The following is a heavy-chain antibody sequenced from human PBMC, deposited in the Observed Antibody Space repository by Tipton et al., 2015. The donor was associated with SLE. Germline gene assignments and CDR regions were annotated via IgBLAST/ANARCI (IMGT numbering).Heavy chain of an antibody. Sequence: TLSLTCNVSGASISTYYWTWIRQPPGRRLEWIGYLYPTGSTSYHPSLKSRVTISLDTSKNQFSLNLSSVTAADTAVYFCAREGRAAFDIWGQGKMVTVS. V-gene: IGHV4-4*08. CDR3: AREGRAAFDI. CDR2: LYPTGST. D-gene: IGHD6-25*01. J-gene: IGHJ3*02. CDR1: GASISTYY.